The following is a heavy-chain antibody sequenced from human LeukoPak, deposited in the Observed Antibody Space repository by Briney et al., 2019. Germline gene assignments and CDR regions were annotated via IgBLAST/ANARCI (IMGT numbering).Heavy chain of an antibody. CDR2: IYYSGST. Sequence: SETLSLTCTVSGGSISSSSYYWGWIRQPPGKGLEWIGSIYYSGSTYYNPSLKSRVTISVDTSKNQFSLKLSSVTAADTAVYYCARPSTAGLGGAFDIWGQGTMVTVSS. J-gene: IGHJ3*02. CDR3: ARPSTAGLGGAFDI. D-gene: IGHD6-19*01. V-gene: IGHV4-39*01. CDR1: GGSISSSSYY.